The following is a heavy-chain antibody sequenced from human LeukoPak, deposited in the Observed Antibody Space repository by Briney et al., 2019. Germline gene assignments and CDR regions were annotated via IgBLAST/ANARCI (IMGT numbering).Heavy chain of an antibody. V-gene: IGHV3-23*01. D-gene: IGHD3-10*01. CDR3: AKAIHYGSGSYRYYFDD. CDR2: ISGSGGST. CDR1: GFTFNSYA. Sequence: AGGSLRLSCAASGFTFNSYAMSWVRQAPGKGLEWVSGISGSGGSTYYADSVQGRFTISRDNSKNTLYLQMNSLRAEDTAVYYCAKAIHYGSGSYRYYFDDWGQGTLVTVSS. J-gene: IGHJ4*02.